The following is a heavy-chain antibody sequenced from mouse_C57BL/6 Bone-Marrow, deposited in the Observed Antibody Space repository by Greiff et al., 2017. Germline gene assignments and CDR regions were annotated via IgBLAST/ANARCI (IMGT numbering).Heavy chain of an antibody. Sequence: VQLQQSGAELVRPGASVKLSCTASGFNIKDDYMHWVKQRPEQGLEWIGWIDPENGDTEYASKFQGKATITADTTSNTAYLQLSSLTSEDTAVYYCTTLTYYFDYWGQGTTLTVSS. CDR1: GFNIKDDY. D-gene: IGHD5-1*01. V-gene: IGHV14-4*01. CDR3: TTLTYYFDY. CDR2: IDPENGDT. J-gene: IGHJ2*01.